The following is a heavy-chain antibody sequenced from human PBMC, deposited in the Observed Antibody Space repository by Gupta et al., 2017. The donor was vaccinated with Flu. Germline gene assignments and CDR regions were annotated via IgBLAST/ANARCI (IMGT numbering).Heavy chain of an antibody. Sequence: QVQLMQSGSEVKKPGASVKVSCRASGYTFTEYYLQWVRQTPGQGLEGIGCINANSGVADVARNFQGRVTLTRDTSISTAYMELSRLASDDTAVYYCARGGLEVIEVAGPDYWGQGTPVTVSS. V-gene: IGHV1-2*02. J-gene: IGHJ4*02. CDR3: ARGGLEVIEVAGPDY. D-gene: IGHD6-19*01. CDR2: INANSGVA. CDR1: GYTFTEYY.